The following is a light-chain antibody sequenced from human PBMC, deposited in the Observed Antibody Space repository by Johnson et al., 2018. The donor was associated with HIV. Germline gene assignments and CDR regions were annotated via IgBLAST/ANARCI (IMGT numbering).Light chain of an antibody. CDR2: ENN. CDR3: GAWDNSLSGGLFV. CDR1: SSNIGNNY. J-gene: IGLJ1*01. V-gene: IGLV1-51*02. Sequence: QSVLTQPPSVSAAPGQKVTISCSGRSSNIGNNYVSWYQQLPGTAPKLLIYENNKRPSGIPDRFSGSKSGTSATLGITGLQTGDEADYYCGAWDNSLSGGLFVVGTGTKVTFL.